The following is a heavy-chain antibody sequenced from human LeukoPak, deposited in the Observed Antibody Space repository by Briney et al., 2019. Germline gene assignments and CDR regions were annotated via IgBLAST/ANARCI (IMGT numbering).Heavy chain of an antibody. CDR2: ISSSGSTI. CDR3: ARLDITIFGVVGYYFDY. J-gene: IGHJ4*02. Sequence: GGSLRLSCAASGLTFSDYYMSWIRQAPGKGLEWVSYISSSGSTIYYADSVKGRFTISWDNAKNSLYLQMNSLRAEDTAVYYCARLDITIFGVVGYYFDYWGQGTLVTVSS. V-gene: IGHV3-11*04. CDR1: GLTFSDYY. D-gene: IGHD3-3*01.